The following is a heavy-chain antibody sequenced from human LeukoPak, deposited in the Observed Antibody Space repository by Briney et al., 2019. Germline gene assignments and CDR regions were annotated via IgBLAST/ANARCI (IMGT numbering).Heavy chain of an antibody. CDR1: GDSISSSSYY. J-gene: IGHJ4*02. CDR3: ARDGGSSGWRKGIFDY. CDR2: IYYSGST. V-gene: IGHV4-61*01. D-gene: IGHD6-19*01. Sequence: SETLSLTCTVSGDSISSSSYYWSWIRQPPGKGLEWIGYIYYSGSTNYNPSLKSRVTISVDTSKNQFSLKLSSVTAADTAVYYCARDGGSSGWRKGIFDYWGQGTLVTVSS.